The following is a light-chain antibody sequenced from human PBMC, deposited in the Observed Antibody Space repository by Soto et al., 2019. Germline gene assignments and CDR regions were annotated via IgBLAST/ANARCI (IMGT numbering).Light chain of an antibody. CDR3: QQYNSYPFT. V-gene: IGKV1-5*03. J-gene: IGKJ4*01. CDR2: KAS. CDR1: QSISSW. Sequence: DIQMTQSPSTLSASVGDRVTVTCRASQSISSWLAWYQQKPGKAPKLLIYKASSLESGVPSGFSGSGSGTEFTLTISSLQPDDFATYYCQQYNSYPFTFGGGTKVEMK.